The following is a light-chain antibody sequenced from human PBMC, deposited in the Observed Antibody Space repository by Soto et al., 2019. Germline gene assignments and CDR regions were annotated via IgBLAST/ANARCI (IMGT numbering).Light chain of an antibody. CDR2: DAS. Sequence: EIVLTQSRATLSLSPGERATVSCRASQSVSIYLAWYQQKPGQAPRLLIYDASNRATGIPARFSGSGSGADFTLTISSLEPEDFAVYYCQQRISWPPTFGQGTRLEIK. V-gene: IGKV3-11*01. CDR3: QQRISWPPT. J-gene: IGKJ5*01. CDR1: QSVSIY.